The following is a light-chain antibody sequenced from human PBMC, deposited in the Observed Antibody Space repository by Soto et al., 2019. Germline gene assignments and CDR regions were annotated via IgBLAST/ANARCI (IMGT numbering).Light chain of an antibody. V-gene: IGKV3-20*01. CDR3: QQYGNSPMYT. CDR2: GAS. CDR1: QSVSSSY. J-gene: IGKJ2*01. Sequence: EIVLTRSPGTLSLSPGERATLSCRTSQSVSSSYLAWYQQTPGQPPRLLIYGASSRATGIPDRFSGSGSGTDFTLTISRLEPEDFAVYYCQQYGNSPMYTFGQGTKLEI.